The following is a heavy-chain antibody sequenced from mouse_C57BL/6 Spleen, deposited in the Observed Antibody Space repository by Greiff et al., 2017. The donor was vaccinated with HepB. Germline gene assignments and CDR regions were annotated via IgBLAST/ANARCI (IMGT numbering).Heavy chain of an antibody. CDR2: ISDGGSYT. V-gene: IGHV5-4*01. Sequence: EVQVVESGGGLVKPGGSLKLSCAASGFTFSSYAMSWVRQTPEKRLEWVATISDGGSYTYYPDNVKGRFTISRDNAKNNLYLQMSHLKSEDTAMYYCARDVDSGDYYAMDYWGQGTSVTVSS. CDR1: GFTFSSYA. CDR3: ARDVDSGDYYAMDY. J-gene: IGHJ4*01.